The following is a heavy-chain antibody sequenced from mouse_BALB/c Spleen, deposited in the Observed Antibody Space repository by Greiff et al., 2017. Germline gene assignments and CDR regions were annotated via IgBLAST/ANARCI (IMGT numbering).Heavy chain of an antibody. D-gene: IGHD1-2*01. CDR2: SRNKANDYTT. J-gene: IGHJ4*01. CDR3: ARDSTALYAMDY. CDR1: GFTFSDFY. V-gene: IGHV7-1*02. Sequence: EVKLMESGGGLVQPGGSLRLSCATSGFTFSDFYMEWVRQPPGMRLEWIAASRNKANDYTTEYSASVKGRFIVSRDTSQSILYLQMNALRAEDTAIYYCARDSTALYAMDYWGQGTSVTVSS.